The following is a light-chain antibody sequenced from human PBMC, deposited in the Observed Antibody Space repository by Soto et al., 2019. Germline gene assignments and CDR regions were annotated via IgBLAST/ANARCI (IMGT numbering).Light chain of an antibody. V-gene: IGLV2-14*01. Sequence: QSVLTQRASVSGSPGQSITISCTGITSDLGNYNFVSWYEVHPGKAPKLLMYEVNKRPSGVSDRFSGSKSGNTASLTISGLQPEDEADYYCSCTSFTDNSDLVVFGGGTQLTVL. CDR1: TSDLGNYNF. CDR2: EVN. J-gene: IGLJ2*01. CDR3: SCTSFTDNSDLVV.